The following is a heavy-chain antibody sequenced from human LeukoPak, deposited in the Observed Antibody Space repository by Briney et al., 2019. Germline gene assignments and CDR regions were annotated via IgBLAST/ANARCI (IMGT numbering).Heavy chain of an antibody. V-gene: IGHV4-59*12. CDR2: IYYSGST. CDR1: GGSISSYY. J-gene: IGHJ3*02. Sequence: SETLSLTCTVSGGSISSYYWSWIRQPPGKGLEWTGYIYYSGSTYYNPSLKSRVTISVDRSKSQFSLKLSSVTAADTAVYYCARDQVGSSGWSGGDAFDIWGQGTMVTVSS. D-gene: IGHD6-19*01. CDR3: ARDQVGSSGWSGGDAFDI.